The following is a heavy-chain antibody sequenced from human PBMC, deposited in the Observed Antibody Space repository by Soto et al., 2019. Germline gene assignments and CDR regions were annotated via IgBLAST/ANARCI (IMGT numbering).Heavy chain of an antibody. CDR1: GGSISSYY. CDR2: IYYTGST. CDR3: ARVGSSWYLGMDV. D-gene: IGHD6-13*01. J-gene: IGHJ6*02. V-gene: IGHV4-59*01. Sequence: SETLSLTCTVSGGSISSYYWSWIRQPPGKGLEWIGYIYYTGSTNYNPSLKSRVTISVDTSKNQFSLKLSSVTAADTAVYYCARVGSSWYLGMDVWGQGTTVTVSS.